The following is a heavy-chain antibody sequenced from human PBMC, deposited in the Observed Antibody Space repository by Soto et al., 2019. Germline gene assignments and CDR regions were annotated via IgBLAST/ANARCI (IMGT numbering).Heavy chain of an antibody. V-gene: IGHV1-46*03. CDR2: INASGGST. CDR3: ARAQDTGRDY. D-gene: IGHD1-1*01. Sequence: ASVKVSCKTSGYTFTSYGISWVRQAPGQGLEWMGIINASGGSTSYAQKFQGRVTMTRDTSTSTVYMELSSLRSEDTAVYYCARAQDTGRDYWGQGTLVTVSS. J-gene: IGHJ4*02. CDR1: GYTFTSYG.